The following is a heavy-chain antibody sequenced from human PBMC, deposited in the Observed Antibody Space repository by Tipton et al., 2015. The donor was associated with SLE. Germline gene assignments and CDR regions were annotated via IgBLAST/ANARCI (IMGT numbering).Heavy chain of an antibody. J-gene: IGHJ4*02. D-gene: IGHD6-19*01. CDR1: GFTFSSYA. CDR2: ISGSGGST. Sequence: GSLRLSCAASGFTFSSYAMSWVRQAPGKGLEWVSAISGSGGSTYYADSVKGRLTISRDNSKNTLYLQMNSLRAEDTAVYYCAKDPTFIAVAGLFDYWGQGTLVTVSS. CDR3: AKDPTFIAVAGLFDY. V-gene: IGHV3-23*01.